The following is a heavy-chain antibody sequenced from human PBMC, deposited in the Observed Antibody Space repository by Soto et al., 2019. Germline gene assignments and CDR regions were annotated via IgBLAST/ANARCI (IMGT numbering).Heavy chain of an antibody. CDR1: GFTFNNYW. CDR2: INHDGSGT. Sequence: EVQLAESGGGLVQPGGSLRLSCEASGFTFNNYWMHWVRQAPGKGLVSLARINHDGSGTSYAESVKGRFTISRDNAKNTLDLHTNSLRTEDTAVYFWARGWVEWLSRPPPSDSWGQGTLVTVS. D-gene: IGHD3-3*01. J-gene: IGHJ4*02. CDR3: ARGWVEWLSRPPPSDS. V-gene: IGHV3-74*01.